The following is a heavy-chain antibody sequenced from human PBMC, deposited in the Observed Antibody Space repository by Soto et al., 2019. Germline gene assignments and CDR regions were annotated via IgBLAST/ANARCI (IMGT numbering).Heavy chain of an antibody. CDR2: ISYDGNNE. D-gene: IGHD2-15*01. V-gene: IGHV3-30*18. CDR1: GFTFSSYG. J-gene: IGHJ4*02. CDR3: AKDRAVARQKIEYYFDY. Sequence: QVQLVESGGGVVQPGRSLRLSCAASGFTFSSYGMHWVRQAPGKGLERVAVISYDGNNEYYADSVKGRFTIARDNSKSTLYLQMNSLRAEDTAVYYCAKDRAVARQKIEYYFDYWGRGTLVTVSS.